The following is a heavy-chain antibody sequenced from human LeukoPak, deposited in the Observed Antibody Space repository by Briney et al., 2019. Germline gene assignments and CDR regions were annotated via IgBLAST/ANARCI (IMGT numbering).Heavy chain of an antibody. Sequence: PSETLTLTCTVSGGSISSSSYYWGRIRQPPGKGLEWIGSIYYSGSTYYNPSLKSRVTISVDTSKNQFSLKLSSVTAADTAVYYCAPTSGGVDSSGFDYWGQGTLVTVSS. D-gene: IGHD3-22*01. V-gene: IGHV4-39*07. CDR3: APTSGGVDSSGFDY. CDR2: IYYSGST. CDR1: GGSISSSSYY. J-gene: IGHJ4*02.